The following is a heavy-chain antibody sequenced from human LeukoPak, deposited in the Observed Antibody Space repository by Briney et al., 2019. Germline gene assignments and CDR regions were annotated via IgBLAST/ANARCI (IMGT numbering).Heavy chain of an antibody. CDR2: INWDGGSI. CDR1: GFTFDDFG. CDR3: ARLLGISAAVSRFDY. J-gene: IGHJ4*02. D-gene: IGHD6-25*01. Sequence: GGSLRLSCAASGFTFDDFGLSWVRQAPGKGLEWVSTINWDGGSIGYADSVKGRFTISRDNAKKSLYLQMNDLRAEDTALYHCARLLGISAAVSRFDYWGQGTLVTVS. V-gene: IGHV3-20*01.